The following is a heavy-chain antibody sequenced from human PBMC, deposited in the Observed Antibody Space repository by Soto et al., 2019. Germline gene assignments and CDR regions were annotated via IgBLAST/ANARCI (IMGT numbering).Heavy chain of an antibody. Sequence: QVQLVESGGGVVQPGRSLRLSCAASGFTFNYFGMHWVRQAPGKGLEWVAIISFDGVSKYYADSVKGRFTISRDNSMNMLYMQMNSLSAEDAAIYYCAKDKRQYGARSGMDVWGPGTTVTVSS. CDR2: ISFDGVSK. D-gene: IGHD2-15*01. V-gene: IGHV3-30*18. CDR1: GFTFNYFG. J-gene: IGHJ6*02. CDR3: AKDKRQYGARSGMDV.